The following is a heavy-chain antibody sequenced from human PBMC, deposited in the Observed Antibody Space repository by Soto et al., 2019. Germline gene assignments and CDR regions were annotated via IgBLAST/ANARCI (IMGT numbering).Heavy chain of an antibody. CDR3: ARHPIRTDLFDY. CDR2: IYYSGST. J-gene: IGHJ4*02. CDR1: GGSICSYY. V-gene: IGHV4-59*08. Sequence: SETLSLTCTVSGGSICSYYWSWIRQPPGKGLEWIGYIYYSGSTNYNPSLKSRVTISVDTSKNQFSLKLSSVTAADTAVYYCARHPIRTDLFDYWGQGTLVTVSS.